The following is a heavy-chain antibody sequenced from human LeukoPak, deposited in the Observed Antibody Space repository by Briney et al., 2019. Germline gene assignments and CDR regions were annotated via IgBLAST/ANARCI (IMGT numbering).Heavy chain of an antibody. CDR3: AREGHSYGFDY. CDR2: ISYDGSDK. CDR1: GFTFSSYA. J-gene: IGHJ4*02. D-gene: IGHD5-18*01. Sequence: GGSLRLSCAASGFTFSSYAMHWVRQAPGKGLEWVAVISYDGSDKYYADSVKGRFTISRDNSKNTLYLQMNSLRAEDTAVYYCAREGHSYGFDYWGQRTLVTVSS. V-gene: IGHV3-30-3*01.